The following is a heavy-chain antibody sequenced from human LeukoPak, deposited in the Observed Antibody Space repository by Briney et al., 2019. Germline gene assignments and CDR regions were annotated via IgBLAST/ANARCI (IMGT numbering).Heavy chain of an antibody. CDR2: IYYSGST. Sequence: SETLSLTCTVSGGPISSYYWSWIRQPPGKGLEWIGYIYYSGSTNYNPSLKSRVTISVDTSKNQFSLKLSSVTAADTAVYYCARGKIAAARTLDYWGQGTLVTVSS. D-gene: IGHD6-13*01. V-gene: IGHV4-59*01. CDR3: ARGKIAAARTLDY. J-gene: IGHJ4*02. CDR1: GGPISSYY.